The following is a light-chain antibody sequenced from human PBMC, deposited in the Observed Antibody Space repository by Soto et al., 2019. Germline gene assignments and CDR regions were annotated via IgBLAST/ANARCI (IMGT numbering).Light chain of an antibody. CDR3: SSYTTSSSWV. Sequence: QSALTQPASVSGSPGQSITISCTGTSSDVGGYNYVSWFQQHPGKAPKLMIYVVSNRPSGISNRFSGSKSGNTASLTISGLDAEDEADYYCSSYTTSSSWVFGGGTELTVL. CDR2: VVS. V-gene: IGLV2-14*01. CDR1: SSDVGGYNY. J-gene: IGLJ3*02.